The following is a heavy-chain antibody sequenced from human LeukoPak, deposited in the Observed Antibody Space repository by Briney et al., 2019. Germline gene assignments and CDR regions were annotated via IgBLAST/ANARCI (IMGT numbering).Heavy chain of an antibody. CDR2: ISYDGSNK. J-gene: IGHJ4*02. CDR1: GFTFSSYG. D-gene: IGHD5-12*01. V-gene: IGHV3-30*18. Sequence: GGSLRLSCAVSGFTFSSYGMHWVRQAPGKGLEWVAVISYDGSNKYYADSVKGRFTISRDNSKNTLYPQMSSLRAEDTAMYYCAKDGSGLTYYFDRWGQGTLVTVSS. CDR3: AKDGSGLTYYFDR.